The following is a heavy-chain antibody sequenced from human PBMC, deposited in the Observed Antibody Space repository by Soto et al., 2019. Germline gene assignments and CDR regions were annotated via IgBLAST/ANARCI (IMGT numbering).Heavy chain of an antibody. Sequence: SXYTLTELSMHWVRQAPGKGLEWMGGFDPEDGETIYAQKFQGRVTMTEDTSTDTAYMELSSLRSEDTAVYYCATPMVITRDPFDYWGQGTLVTVSS. D-gene: IGHD3-22*01. V-gene: IGHV1-24*01. CDR1: XYTLTELS. CDR3: ATPMVITRDPFDY. CDR2: FDPEDGET. J-gene: IGHJ4*02.